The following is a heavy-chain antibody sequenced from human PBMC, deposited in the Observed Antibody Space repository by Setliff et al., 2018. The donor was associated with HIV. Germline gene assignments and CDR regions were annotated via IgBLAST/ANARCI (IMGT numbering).Heavy chain of an antibody. Sequence: SETLSLTCTVSGGSISSYYWTWIRQPPGKGLEWIAYIYSSGTTNYNPSLRSRVTISLDTSKNQFSLKLSSVTAADTAVYYCARGVTIFGVVTRHNYYMDVWGKGTTVTVS. J-gene: IGHJ6*03. CDR3: ARGVTIFGVVTRHNYYMDV. D-gene: IGHD3-3*01. V-gene: IGHV4-59*01. CDR2: IYSSGTT. CDR1: GGSISSYY.